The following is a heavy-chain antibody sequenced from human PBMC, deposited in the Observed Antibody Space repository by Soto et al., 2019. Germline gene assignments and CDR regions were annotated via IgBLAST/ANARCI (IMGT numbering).Heavy chain of an antibody. D-gene: IGHD6-13*01. CDR2: ISSSSSYI. CDR3: ARGELVAAAGTITTDAFDS. J-gene: IGHJ3*02. Sequence: EVQLVESGGGLVKPGGSLRLSCAASGFTFSSYSMNWVRQAPGKGLEWFSSISSSSSYIYYADSVKGRFTISRDNAKNSLYRQRNSLRAEDTAVYYCARGELVAAAGTITTDAFDSCGQGTMVTVSS. CDR1: GFTFSSYS. V-gene: IGHV3-21*06.